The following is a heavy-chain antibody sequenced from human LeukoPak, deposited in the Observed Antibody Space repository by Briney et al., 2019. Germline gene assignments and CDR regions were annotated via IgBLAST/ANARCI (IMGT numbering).Heavy chain of an antibody. CDR2: MSYDGSNK. J-gene: IGHJ4*02. CDR1: GFTFRNYV. CDR3: ARDHPEFDY. Sequence: GGSLRLSGAASGFTFRNYVMHWVRQAPGKGLEWVAAMSYDGSNKYYADSVKGRFTISRDNSNNTLYLQMNSLRAEDTAVYYCARDHPEFDYWGQGTLVTVSS. V-gene: IGHV3-30-3*01.